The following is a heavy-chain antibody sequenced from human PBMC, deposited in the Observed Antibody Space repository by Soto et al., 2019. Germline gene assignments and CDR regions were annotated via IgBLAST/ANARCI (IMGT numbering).Heavy chain of an antibody. V-gene: IGHV3-23*01. CDR3: ASLAQPLTTVTPYYYYGMDV. CDR1: GFTFSSYA. D-gene: IGHD4-17*01. Sequence: GGSLRLSCAASGFTFSSYAMSWVRQAPGKGLEWVSAISGSGGSTYYADSVKGRFTISRDNSKNTLYLQMNSLRAEDTAVYYCASLAQPLTTVTPYYYYGMDVWGQGTTVTVSS. J-gene: IGHJ6*02. CDR2: ISGSGGST.